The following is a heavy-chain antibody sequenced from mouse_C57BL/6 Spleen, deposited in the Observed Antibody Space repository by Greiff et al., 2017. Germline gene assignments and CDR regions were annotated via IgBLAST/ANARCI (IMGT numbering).Heavy chain of an antibody. Sequence: VQLQQPGAELVRPGSSVKLSCKASGYTFTSYWMHWVKQRPIQGLEWIGNIDPSDSETHYNQKFKDKATLTVDKSSSTAYMQLSSLTSEDSAVYYCARGGYDYDGTFPYGGQGTLVTVSA. J-gene: IGHJ3*01. CDR2: IDPSDSET. CDR1: GYTFTSYW. CDR3: ARGGYDYDGTFPY. V-gene: IGHV1-52*01. D-gene: IGHD2-4*01.